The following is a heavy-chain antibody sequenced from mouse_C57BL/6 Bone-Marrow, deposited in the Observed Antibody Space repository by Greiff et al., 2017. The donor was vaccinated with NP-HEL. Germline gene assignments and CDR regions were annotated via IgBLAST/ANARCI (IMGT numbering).Heavy chain of an antibody. Sequence: QVHVKQPGAELVMPGASVKLSCKASGYTFTSYWMHWVKQRPGQGLEWIGEIDPSDSYTNYNQKFKGKSTLTVDKSSSTAYMQLSSLTSEDSAVYYCARELLWLRRLYFDYWGQGTTLTVSS. CDR2: IDPSDSYT. CDR1: GYTFTSYW. J-gene: IGHJ2*01. D-gene: IGHD2-2*01. V-gene: IGHV1-69*01. CDR3: ARELLWLRRLYFDY.